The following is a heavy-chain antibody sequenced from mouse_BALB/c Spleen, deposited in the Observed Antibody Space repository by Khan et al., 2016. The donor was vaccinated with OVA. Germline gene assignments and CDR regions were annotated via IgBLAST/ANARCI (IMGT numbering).Heavy chain of an antibody. Sequence: QVHVKQSGAELVRPGASVKLSCKTSGYIFTSYWIHWVKQRSGQGLEWFARIYPGTDNTYYNEKLKDKVPLTADKSSSTVYMQLSSLKAEDSAVYFGAREEALYYFDYWGQGTTLTVSS. J-gene: IGHJ2*01. CDR1: GYIFTSYW. CDR2: IYPGTDNT. D-gene: IGHD3-2*02. V-gene: IGHV1-76*01. CDR3: AREEALYYFDY.